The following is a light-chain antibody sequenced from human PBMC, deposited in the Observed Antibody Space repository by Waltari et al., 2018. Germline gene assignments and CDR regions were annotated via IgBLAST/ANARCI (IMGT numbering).Light chain of an antibody. V-gene: IGLV1-44*01. CDR2: SNS. Sequence: QSVLTQSPSASATPWQRVTISCSGSSSNLGVNSVNWYQPVPGAAPRLLISSNSRRPAGVPDRFSGSKSGTSASLAISGLQSDDEADYYCAAWDSNVNAWLFGGGTKVTVL. CDR3: AAWDSNVNAWL. CDR1: SSNLGVNS. J-gene: IGLJ2*01.